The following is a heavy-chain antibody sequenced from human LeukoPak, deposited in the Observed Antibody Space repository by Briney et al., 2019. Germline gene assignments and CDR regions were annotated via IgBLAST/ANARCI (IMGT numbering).Heavy chain of an antibody. CDR3: ANLHCGGDCYTFDY. D-gene: IGHD2-21*02. Sequence: ASVKVSCKASGYTFTGYYMHWVRQAPGQGLEWMGRINPNSGGTNYAQKFQGRVTMTRDTSIGTAYMELSRLGSDDTAVYYCANLHCGGDCYTFDYWGQGTLVTVSS. CDR2: INPNSGGT. V-gene: IGHV1-2*06. J-gene: IGHJ4*02. CDR1: GYTFTGYY.